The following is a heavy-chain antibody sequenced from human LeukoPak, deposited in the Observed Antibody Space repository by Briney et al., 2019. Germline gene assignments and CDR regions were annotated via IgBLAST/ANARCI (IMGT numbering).Heavy chain of an antibody. D-gene: IGHD1-7*01. Sequence: ASLKVSCKASGGTFNNHLINWVRQAPGQGLEWMGRIIPILEIANYAHKFQGRVTITADKSTTTVYMDLTSLTSEDTAVYYCAKQNYHTKAGWFDPWGQGTLVTVSA. CDR1: GGTFNNHL. J-gene: IGHJ5*02. V-gene: IGHV1-69*02. CDR2: IIPILEIA. CDR3: AKQNYHTKAGWFDP.